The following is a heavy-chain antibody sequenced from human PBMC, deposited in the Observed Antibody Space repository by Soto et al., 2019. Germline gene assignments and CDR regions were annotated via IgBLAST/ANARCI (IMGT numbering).Heavy chain of an antibody. CDR3: ARATGYSSSWPFDY. D-gene: IGHD6-13*01. CDR2: INPNSGGT. J-gene: IGHJ4*02. CDR1: GYTFTGYY. V-gene: IGHV1-2*02. Sequence: ASVKVSCKASGYTFTGYYMHWVRQAPGQGLEWMGWINPNSGGTNYARKFQGRVTMTRDTSISTAYMELSRLRSDDTAVYYCARATGYSSSWPFDYWGQGTLVTVSS.